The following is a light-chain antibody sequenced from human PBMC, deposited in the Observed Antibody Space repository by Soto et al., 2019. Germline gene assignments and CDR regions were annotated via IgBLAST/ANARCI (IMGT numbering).Light chain of an antibody. CDR2: DTS. J-gene: IGKJ5*01. CDR1: QSVSNN. V-gene: IGKV3-15*01. Sequence: EIVLSQSPATLSTSPVESATLSCRASQSVSNNYLAGYQQKPGQAPRLVIYDTSTRATGVPARFSGSGSGTEFTLTISSLQSEDFGVYYCQQYNVWFSITFGKGTRLE. CDR3: QQYNVWFSIT.